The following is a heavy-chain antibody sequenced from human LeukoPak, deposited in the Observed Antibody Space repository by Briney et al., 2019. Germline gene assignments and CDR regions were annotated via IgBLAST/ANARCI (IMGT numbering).Heavy chain of an antibody. V-gene: IGHV3-74*01. Sequence: PGGSLRLSCAASGFTFSSYWMHWVRQAPGKGLVWVSRINSDGSSTSYADSVKGRFTISRDNAKNTLYLQMNSLRAEDTAVYYCARDHDTSGYDLYYFDYWGQGTLVTVSS. CDR2: INSDGSST. D-gene: IGHD5-12*01. CDR1: GFTFSSYW. J-gene: IGHJ4*02. CDR3: ARDHDTSGYDLYYFDY.